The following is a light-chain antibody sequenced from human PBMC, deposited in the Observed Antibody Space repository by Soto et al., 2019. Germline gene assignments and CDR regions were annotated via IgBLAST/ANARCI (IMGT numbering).Light chain of an antibody. CDR3: QQYSSYSST. CDR1: QRISSK. J-gene: IGKJ4*01. Sequence: DIQMTQSPPTLPATVGDRVTITCRASQRISSKLAWYQQKPGKAPKVLINKASSLQSGVPSRFSGSGSGTEFTLTISSLQPDDFATYYCQQYSSYSSTFGGGTKVEIK. CDR2: KAS. V-gene: IGKV1-5*03.